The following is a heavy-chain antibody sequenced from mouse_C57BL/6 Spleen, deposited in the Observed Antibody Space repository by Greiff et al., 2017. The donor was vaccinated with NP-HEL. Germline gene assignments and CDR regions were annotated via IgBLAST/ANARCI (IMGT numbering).Heavy chain of an antibody. CDR3: ARIYYDYDYYAMDY. D-gene: IGHD2-4*01. V-gene: IGHV5-17*01. J-gene: IGHJ4*01. Sequence: EVMLVESGGGLVKPGGSLKLSCAASGFTFSDYGMHWVRQAPEKGLEWVAYISSGSSTIYYADTVKGRCTISSDNAKNTLFLQMPSLRSEDTAMYYCARIYYDYDYYAMDYWGQGTSVTVSS. CDR1: GFTFSDYG. CDR2: ISSGSSTI.